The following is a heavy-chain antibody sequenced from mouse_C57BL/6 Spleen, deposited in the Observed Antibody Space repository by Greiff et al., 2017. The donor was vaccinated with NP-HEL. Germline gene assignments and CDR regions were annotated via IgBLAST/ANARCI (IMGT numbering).Heavy chain of an antibody. V-gene: IGHV1-53*01. Sequence: QVQLQQSGTELVKPGASVKLSCKASGYTFTSYWMHWVKQRPGQGLEWIGNINPSNGGTNYNEKFKSKATLTVDKSSSTAYMQLSSLTSEDSAVYYCARSGGSSSLFDDWGQGTTLTVSS. CDR3: ARSGGSSSLFDD. CDR1: GYTFTSYW. CDR2: INPSNGGT. J-gene: IGHJ2*01. D-gene: IGHD1-1*01.